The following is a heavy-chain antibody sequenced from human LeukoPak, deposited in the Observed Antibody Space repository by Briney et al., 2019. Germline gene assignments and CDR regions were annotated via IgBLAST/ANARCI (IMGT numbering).Heavy chain of an antibody. J-gene: IGHJ6*03. Sequence: SETLSLTCTVSGGSISSYYWSWIRQPPGKGLEWIGYIYYSGSTNYNPSLKSRVTISVDTSKNQFSLKLSSVAAADTAVYYCARNYDWNDPQSEPYYYYYMDVWGKGTTVTVSS. D-gene: IGHD1-20*01. CDR2: IYYSGST. CDR1: GGSISSYY. CDR3: ARNYDWNDPQSEPYYYYYMDV. V-gene: IGHV4-59*01.